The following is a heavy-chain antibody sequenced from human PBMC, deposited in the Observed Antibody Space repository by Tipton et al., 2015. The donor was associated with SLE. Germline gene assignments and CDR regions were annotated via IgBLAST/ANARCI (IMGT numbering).Heavy chain of an antibody. V-gene: IGHV4-59*12. CDR2: IYDSKST. CDR1: GGSISSYY. Sequence: TLSLTCTVSGGSISSYYWSWIRQPPGRGLEWIGYIYDSKSTYYNPSLKSRLTMSADTSKNQISLKLSSVSAADTAVYYCVRGPKDVWGQGTTVTVSS. J-gene: IGHJ6*02. CDR3: VRGPKDV.